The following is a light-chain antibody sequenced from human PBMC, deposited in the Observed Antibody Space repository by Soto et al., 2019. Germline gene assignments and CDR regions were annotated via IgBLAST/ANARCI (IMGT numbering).Light chain of an antibody. V-gene: IGKV1-33*01. CDR2: DAS. Sequence: DIQMTQSPSSLSASVGDRVTITCRASQAIGNYLNWYQQKLGKAPKLLIYDASNLETVVPSRFSGSGSGTDFTFTISSLQPEDIATYYCQQYSHLITFGQGTRLEIK. CDR1: QAIGNY. J-gene: IGKJ5*01. CDR3: QQYSHLIT.